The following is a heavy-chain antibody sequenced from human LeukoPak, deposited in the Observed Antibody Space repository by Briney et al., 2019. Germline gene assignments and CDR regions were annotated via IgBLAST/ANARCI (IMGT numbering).Heavy chain of an antibody. V-gene: IGHV5-51*01. Sequence: GESLKISCKGSGYSFTSYWIGWVRQMPGKGLEWMGIIYPGDSDTRYSPSFQGQVTISADKSISTAYLQGSRLKGSDPAMYYCARRECTVGGFDPWGQGTLVTVSS. CDR3: ARRECTVGGFDP. J-gene: IGHJ5*02. D-gene: IGHD4-11*01. CDR1: GYSFTSYW. CDR2: IYPGDSDT.